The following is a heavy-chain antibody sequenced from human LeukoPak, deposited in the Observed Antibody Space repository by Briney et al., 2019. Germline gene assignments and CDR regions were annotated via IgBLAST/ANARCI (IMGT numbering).Heavy chain of an antibody. CDR2: ISSSSSTI. CDR3: AKVGWAGFDY. D-gene: IGHD6-19*01. Sequence: PGGSLRLSCAASGFTFSSYSMNWVRQAPGKGLEWVSYISSSSSTIYYADSVKGRFTISRDNSKNTLYLQMNSLRAEDTAVYYCAKVGWAGFDYWGQGTLVTVSS. V-gene: IGHV3-48*01. CDR1: GFTFSSYS. J-gene: IGHJ4*02.